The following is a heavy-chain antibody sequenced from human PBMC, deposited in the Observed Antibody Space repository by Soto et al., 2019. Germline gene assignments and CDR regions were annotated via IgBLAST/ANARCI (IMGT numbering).Heavy chain of an antibody. D-gene: IGHD3-3*01. Sequence: EVQLVESGGALVQPGGSLRLSCAESGFTFNTYWMNWVRQGPGTGLVWVSRIHKDGTSAEYADSVKGRFTISRDNAKNTLYLQMNSLRVEDTAVYYCLRDYWSGGDHWGQGTLVTVSS. CDR2: IHKDGTSA. V-gene: IGHV3-74*03. CDR3: LRDYWSGGDH. J-gene: IGHJ4*02. CDR1: GFTFNTYW.